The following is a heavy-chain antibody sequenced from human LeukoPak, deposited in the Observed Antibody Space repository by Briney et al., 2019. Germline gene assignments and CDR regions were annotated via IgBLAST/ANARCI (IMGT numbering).Heavy chain of an antibody. CDR1: GFTFSSYS. CDR3: ARLYSGSYGDFDY. CDR2: ISSSSSYI. D-gene: IGHD1-26*01. J-gene: IGHJ4*02. Sequence: KPGGSLRLSCAASGFTFSSYSMNWVRQAPGKGLEWVSSISSSSSYIYYADSVKGRFTISRDNAKNSLYLQMNSLRAEDTAVYYCARLYSGSYGDFDYWGQGTLVTVSS. V-gene: IGHV3-21*01.